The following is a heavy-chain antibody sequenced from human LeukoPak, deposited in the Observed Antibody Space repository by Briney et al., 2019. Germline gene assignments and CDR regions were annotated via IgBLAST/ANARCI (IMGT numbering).Heavy chain of an antibody. Sequence: GGSLRLSCAASGFTFSSYGMHWVRQAPAKGLEWLAFIRYDETKTFYGDSVKGRFTISRDNSKNTLYLQMNSLIAEDTAVYYCAKSHLPNSYSGTYYCDYWGQGTQVTVSS. CDR2: IRYDETKT. CDR3: AKSHLPNSYSGTYYCDY. CDR1: GFTFSSYG. V-gene: IGHV3-30*02. D-gene: IGHD1-26*01. J-gene: IGHJ4*02.